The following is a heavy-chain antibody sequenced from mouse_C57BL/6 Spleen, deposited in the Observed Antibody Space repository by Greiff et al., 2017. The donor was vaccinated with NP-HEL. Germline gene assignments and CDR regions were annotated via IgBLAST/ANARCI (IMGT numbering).Heavy chain of an antibody. Sequence: EVQRLESGGGLVKPGGSLKLSCAASGFTFSDYGMHWVRQAPEKGLEWVAYISSGSSTIYYADTVKGRSTITRDNASNTLFLQMTSLRSEDAAVYDCARGAGTEYFDVWGTGTTVTVSS. CDR3: ARGAGTEYFDV. V-gene: IGHV5-17*01. CDR2: ISSGSSTI. D-gene: IGHD4-1*01. J-gene: IGHJ1*03. CDR1: GFTFSDYG.